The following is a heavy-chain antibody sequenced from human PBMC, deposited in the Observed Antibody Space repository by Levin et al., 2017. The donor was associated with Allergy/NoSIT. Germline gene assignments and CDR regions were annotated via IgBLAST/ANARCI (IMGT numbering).Heavy chain of an antibody. CDR3: ASLPLWFGELGSAFDI. V-gene: IGHV1-2*02. D-gene: IGHD3-10*01. CDR2: INPNSGGT. CDR1: GYTFTGYY. Sequence: GESLKISCKASGYTFTGYYMHWVRQAPGQGLEWMGWINPNSGGTNYAQKFQGRVTMTRDTSISTAYMELSRLRSDDTAVYYWASLPLWFGELGSAFDIWGQGTMVTVSS. J-gene: IGHJ3*02.